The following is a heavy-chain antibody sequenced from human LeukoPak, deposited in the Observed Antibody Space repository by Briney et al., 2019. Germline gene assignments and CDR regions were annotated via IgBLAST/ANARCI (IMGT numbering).Heavy chain of an antibody. D-gene: IGHD5-18*01. CDR1: GGTFSSYA. V-gene: IGHV1-69*13. Sequence: SVKVSCKASGGTFSSYAISWVRQAPEQGLEWMGGIIPIFGTANYAQKFQGRVTITADESTSTAYMELSSLRSEDTAVYYCARDRDGTFLRGYSYDNWFDPWGQGTLVTVSS. J-gene: IGHJ5*02. CDR2: IIPIFGTA. CDR3: ARDRDGTFLRGYSYDNWFDP.